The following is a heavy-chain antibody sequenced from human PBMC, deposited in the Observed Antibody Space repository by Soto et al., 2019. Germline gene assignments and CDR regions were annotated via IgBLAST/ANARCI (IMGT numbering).Heavy chain of an antibody. CDR2: IKQDGSEK. CDR1: GFTFSSYW. Sequence: GGSLRLSCSASGFTFSSYWMSWVRQAPGKGLEWVANIKQDGSEKYYVDSVKGRFTISRDNAKNSLYLQMNSLRAEDTGVYYCATVGRLYYDSSGYYYGPPGYFDYWGQGTLVTVSS. V-gene: IGHV3-7*01. J-gene: IGHJ4*02. D-gene: IGHD3-22*01. CDR3: ATVGRLYYDSSGYYYGPPGYFDY.